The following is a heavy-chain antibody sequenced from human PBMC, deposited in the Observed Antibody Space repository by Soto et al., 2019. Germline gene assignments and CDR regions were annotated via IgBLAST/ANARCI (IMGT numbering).Heavy chain of an antibody. CDR2: ISGSSSTI. CDR1: GFTFSSYS. J-gene: IGHJ6*03. Sequence: PGGSLRLSCAASGFTFSSYSMNWVRQAPGKGLEWVSYISGSSSTIYYADSVKGRFTISRDNAKNSLYLQMNSLRAEDTAVYYCARDTTSRVVVPAAMTYYYYYYMDVWGKGTTVTVSS. CDR3: ARDTTSRVVVPAAMTYYYYYYMDV. V-gene: IGHV3-48*01. D-gene: IGHD2-2*01.